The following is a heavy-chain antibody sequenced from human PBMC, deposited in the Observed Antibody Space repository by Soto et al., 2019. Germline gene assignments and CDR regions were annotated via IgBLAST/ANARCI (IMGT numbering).Heavy chain of an antibody. J-gene: IGHJ6*02. V-gene: IGHV4-31*03. CDR2: IYYSGST. CDR3: ARWLQFGSYYGMDV. Sequence: PSETLCLTCTVSGGYLSSGCDYWTWIRQHPGKGLEWIGYIYYSGSTSYNPSLKSRVTISVDTSKNQFSLKLSSVTAADTAVYYCARWLQFGSYYGMDVWGQGTTVTV. CDR1: GGYLSSGCDY. D-gene: IGHD5-12*01.